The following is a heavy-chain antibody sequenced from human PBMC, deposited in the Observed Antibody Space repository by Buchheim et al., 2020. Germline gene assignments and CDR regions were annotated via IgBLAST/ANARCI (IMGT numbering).Heavy chain of an antibody. CDR3: ATDHYDNSGDSSFDY. Sequence: EVQLVQSGGGLVQPGGSLRLSYAASGFTFSNLWMHWVRQVPGKGLVWVSTIISDGSSTSHADSVKGRFTISRDNAKNTLYLQMNSLRAEDTGVYYCATDHYDNSGDSSFDYWGQGTL. J-gene: IGHJ4*02. CDR1: GFTFSNLW. V-gene: IGHV3-74*01. D-gene: IGHD3-22*01. CDR2: IISDGSST.